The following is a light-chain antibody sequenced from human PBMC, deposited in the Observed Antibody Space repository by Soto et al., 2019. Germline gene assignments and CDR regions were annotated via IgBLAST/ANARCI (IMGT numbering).Light chain of an antibody. Sequence: DIHVTQSPSSLSASVGDRVTITCRASQNIKKFLNWYQQRPGKAPSALIHATSTLQHGVSSRFSGGGSDTDFTLTITSLQPDDFATYFCQQSYSSPLTVGGVTKVDIK. V-gene: IGKV1-39*01. CDR2: ATS. J-gene: IGKJ4*01. CDR1: QNIKKF. CDR3: QQSYSSPLT.